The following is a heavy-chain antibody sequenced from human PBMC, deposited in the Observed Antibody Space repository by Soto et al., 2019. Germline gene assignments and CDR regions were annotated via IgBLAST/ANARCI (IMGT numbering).Heavy chain of an antibody. D-gene: IGHD2-15*01. CDR1: GYTFTDYA. V-gene: IGHV1-18*04. J-gene: IGHJ5*02. CDR2: ISTSIGDT. Sequence: ASVKVSCKASGYTFTDYAITWVRQAPGQGLEWVGWISTSIGDTNFAQNFQGRVTLTTDTSMTTAYMEVTSLRPDDTATYYCARAAYCSGGTCTNWFHPWSQGTLVTVSS. CDR3: ARAAYCSGGTCTNWFHP.